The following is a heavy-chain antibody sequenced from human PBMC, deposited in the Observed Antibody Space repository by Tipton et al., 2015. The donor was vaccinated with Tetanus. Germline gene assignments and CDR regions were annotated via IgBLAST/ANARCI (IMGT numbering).Heavy chain of an antibody. J-gene: IGHJ4*02. CDR3: ARVKVSVYGPQVDYSLDS. D-gene: IGHD2/OR15-2a*01. CDR2: IDYSGST. Sequence: TLSLTCTVSGDSVRSGSYYWSWIRQPPGKELEWIGYIDYSGSTNYNPSLKSRLIISADTSKNQFSLRLSSVTAADTAVYHCARVKVSVYGPQVDYSLDSWGQGTLVTVSS. CDR1: GDSVRSGSYY. V-gene: IGHV4-61*01.